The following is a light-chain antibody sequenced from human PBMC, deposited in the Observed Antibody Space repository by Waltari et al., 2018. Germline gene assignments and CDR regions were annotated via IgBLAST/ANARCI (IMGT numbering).Light chain of an antibody. V-gene: IGLV2-14*01. Sequence: QSALTQPASVSGSPGQSITISCTGTSTHLGAFDYVSWYQHHPGKAPKLLISEVSNRPSGVSVHFSGSKSGNTASLTISGLQAEDEADYYCNSWTSSNTWVFGGGTKVTVL. CDR3: NSWTSSNTWV. J-gene: IGLJ3*02. CDR2: EVS. CDR1: STHLGAFDY.